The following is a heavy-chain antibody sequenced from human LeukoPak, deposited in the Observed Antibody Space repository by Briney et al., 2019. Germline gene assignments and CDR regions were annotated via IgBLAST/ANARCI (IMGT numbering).Heavy chain of an antibody. J-gene: IGHJ6*03. D-gene: IGHD3-10*01. V-gene: IGHV3-53*01. CDR3: ASGSGSYRTPYYYMDV. CDR1: GFTVSSNY. CDR2: IYSGGST. Sequence: PGGSLRLSCAASGFTVSSNYMSWVRQAPGKGLEWVSVIYSGGSTYYADSVKGRFTISRDNSKHTLYLQMNSLRAEDTAVYYCASGSGSYRTPYYYMDVWGTGTTVTVSS.